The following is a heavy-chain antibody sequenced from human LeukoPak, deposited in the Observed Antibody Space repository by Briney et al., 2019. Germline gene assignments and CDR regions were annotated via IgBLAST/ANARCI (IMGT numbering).Heavy chain of an antibody. Sequence: GGSLRLSCVASGYTFSSFSINWVRQAPGKGLEWVSSISVRSNYIYYADSVRGRFSISRDDARDSLFLQMNSLRAEDTAVYYCVRLRRNSDTSGYYYYYDFWGQGTLVTVSS. J-gene: IGHJ4*02. D-gene: IGHD3-22*01. CDR1: GYTFSSFS. V-gene: IGHV3-21*01. CDR2: ISVRSNYI. CDR3: VRLRRNSDTSGYYYYYDF.